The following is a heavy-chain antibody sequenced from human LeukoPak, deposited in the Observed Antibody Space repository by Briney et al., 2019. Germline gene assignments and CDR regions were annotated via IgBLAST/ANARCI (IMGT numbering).Heavy chain of an antibody. Sequence: GASVKVSCKASGYTLTAYHMHWVRQAPGQGLEWMGIINPNDGSTNYAQTFQGRVTMTRDRSTSTVYMELSSLRSEDTAVYYYARGTQIDSSVYYAGHFDYWGQGTLVTVSS. CDR3: ARGTQIDSSVYYAGHFDY. CDR1: GYTLTAYH. CDR2: INPNDGST. J-gene: IGHJ4*02. V-gene: IGHV1-46*01. D-gene: IGHD3-22*01.